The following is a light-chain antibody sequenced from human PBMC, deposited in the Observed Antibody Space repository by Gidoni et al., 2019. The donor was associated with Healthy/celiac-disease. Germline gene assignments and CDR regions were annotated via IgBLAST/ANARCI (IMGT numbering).Light chain of an antibody. CDR2: YDD. CDR1: SSNIGNNA. V-gene: IGLV1-36*01. Sequence: QPVLTQPPSVSEAPSQRVTISCSGSSSNIGNNAVNWYQQLPVKAPKLLIYYDDLLPSGVSDRFSGSKSGTSASLAISGLQSEDEADYYCAAWDASLNAVVFGGGTKLTVL. CDR3: AAWDASLNAVV. J-gene: IGLJ2*01.